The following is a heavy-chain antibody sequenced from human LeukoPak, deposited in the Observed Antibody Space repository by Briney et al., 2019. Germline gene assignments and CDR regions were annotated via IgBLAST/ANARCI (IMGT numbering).Heavy chain of an antibody. J-gene: IGHJ4*02. D-gene: IGHD3-10*01. CDR2: INPNRGGT. CDR1: GYTFTHYY. Sequence: ASVKVSCKASGYTFTHYYMHWVRQAPGPGLEWMGRINPNRGGTNNAQKLQGRVTMTRDTSISTAYMELSRLRSDDTAVYYCASSAGFGSGSYMGLFDYWGQGTLVTVSS. V-gene: IGHV1-2*06. CDR3: ASSAGFGSGSYMGLFDY.